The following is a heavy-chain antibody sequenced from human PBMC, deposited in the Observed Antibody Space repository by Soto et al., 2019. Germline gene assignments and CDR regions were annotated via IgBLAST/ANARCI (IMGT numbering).Heavy chain of an antibody. CDR1: GYTLTELS. Sequence: GASLKVSCKVSGYTLTELSMHWVRQAPGKGLEWMGGFDPEDGETIYAQKFQGRVTMTEDTSTDTAYMELSSLRSEDTAVYYCATQRITIFGVVNNYFDYWGQGTLVTVSS. CDR3: ATQRITIFGVVNNYFDY. J-gene: IGHJ4*02. D-gene: IGHD3-3*01. V-gene: IGHV1-24*01. CDR2: FDPEDGET.